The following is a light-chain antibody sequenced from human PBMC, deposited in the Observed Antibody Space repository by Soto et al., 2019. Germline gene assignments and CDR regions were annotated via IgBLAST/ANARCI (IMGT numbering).Light chain of an antibody. CDR2: GAS. V-gene: IGKV1-39*01. Sequence: DIQMTQSPSSLSASVGDTVTVTCRASQSVVTYLNWYQQKPGKAPELLIYGASSLQSGVPSRFSGSGSRSDFTLTIKGLQPEDFATYYCQHSYRSPYTFGQGTKVDIK. CDR1: QSVVTY. J-gene: IGKJ2*01. CDR3: QHSYRSPYT.